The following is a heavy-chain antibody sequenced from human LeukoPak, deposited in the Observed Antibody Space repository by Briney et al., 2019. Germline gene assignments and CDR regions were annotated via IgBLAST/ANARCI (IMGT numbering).Heavy chain of an antibody. CDR1: GFTFSGSA. CDR3: TSYYCSGGSCYGP. CDR2: IRSKANSYAT. D-gene: IGHD2-15*01. J-gene: IGHJ5*02. V-gene: IGHV3-73*01. Sequence: GGSLRLSCAASGFTFSGSAMHWVRQASGKGLEWVGRIRSKANSYATAYAASVKGRFTISRDDSKNTAYLQMNSLKTEDTAVYYCTSYYCSGGSCYGPWGQGTLVTVSS.